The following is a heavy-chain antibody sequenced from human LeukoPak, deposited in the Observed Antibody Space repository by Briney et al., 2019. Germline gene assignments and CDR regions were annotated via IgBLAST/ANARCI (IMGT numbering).Heavy chain of an antibody. J-gene: IGHJ6*03. D-gene: IGHD3-22*01. CDR1: GYTFTSYG. CDR2: MSAYNGNT. V-gene: IGHV1-18*01. Sequence: ASVKVSCKASGYTFTSYGISWVRQAPGQGLEWMGWMSAYNGNTNYAQKLQGRVTMTTDTSTSTAYMELRSLRSDDTAVYYCARCSSGYYPYYYYYYMDVWGKGTTVTVSS. CDR3: ARCSSGYYPYYYYYYMDV.